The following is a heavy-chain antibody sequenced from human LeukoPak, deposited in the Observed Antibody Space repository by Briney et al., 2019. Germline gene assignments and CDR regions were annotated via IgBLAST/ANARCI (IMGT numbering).Heavy chain of an antibody. CDR2: IIPMLEIA. V-gene: IGHV1-69*04. D-gene: IGHD3-22*01. J-gene: IGHJ1*01. CDR1: GGTFNNYA. Sequence: SVKVSCMASGGTFNNYAVMWVRQAPGQGPEWMGRIIPMLEIANYAQNFQGRVTITADKSTSTVYMELSSLRSEDTAVYYCASGTYYYDSGGYYEYFHQWGQGTLVTVSS. CDR3: ASGTYYYDSGGYYEYFHQ.